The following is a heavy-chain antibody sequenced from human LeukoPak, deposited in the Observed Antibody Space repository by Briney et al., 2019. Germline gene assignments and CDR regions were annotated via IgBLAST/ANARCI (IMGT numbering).Heavy chain of an antibody. V-gene: IGHV3-9*01. Sequence: GRSLSLSCAASGFTFDDYAMHWVRQAPGKGLEWVSGISWNSGSIGYADSVKGRFTISRDNSKNTLYLQMNSLRAEDTAVYYCAKAERDTYYDFWSGYYEAYYFDYWGQGTLVTVSS. CDR1: GFTFDDYA. D-gene: IGHD3-3*01. CDR3: AKAERDTYYDFWSGYYEAYYFDY. CDR2: ISWNSGSI. J-gene: IGHJ4*02.